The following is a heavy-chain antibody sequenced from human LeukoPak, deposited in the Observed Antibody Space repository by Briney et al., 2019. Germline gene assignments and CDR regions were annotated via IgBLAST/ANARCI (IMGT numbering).Heavy chain of an antibody. Sequence: GGSLRLSCAASGLTFSSYAMSWVRQAPAKGLERVSTITDSGGRAYYTDSVKGRFTISRDNSMNTLFLQMNSLRAEDTAEYYCVSGWYIDYWGQGTLVTASS. J-gene: IGHJ4*02. CDR2: ITDSGGRA. CDR1: GLTFSSYA. V-gene: IGHV3-23*01. D-gene: IGHD6-19*01. CDR3: VSGWYIDY.